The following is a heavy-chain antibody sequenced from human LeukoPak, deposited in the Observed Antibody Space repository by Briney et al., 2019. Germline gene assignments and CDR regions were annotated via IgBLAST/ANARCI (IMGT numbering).Heavy chain of an antibody. J-gene: IGHJ4*02. Sequence: GRSLRLSCAASGFIFSSYWMHWVRRAPGKGLVWVSRINSDGSSTNYADSVQGRFTISRDNAKNTLFLQMNSLRAEDTAVFYCVRDRGGTFDYWGQGTLVTVSS. CDR2: INSDGSST. CDR1: GFIFSSYW. CDR3: VRDRGGTFDY. D-gene: IGHD1-1*01. V-gene: IGHV3-74*01.